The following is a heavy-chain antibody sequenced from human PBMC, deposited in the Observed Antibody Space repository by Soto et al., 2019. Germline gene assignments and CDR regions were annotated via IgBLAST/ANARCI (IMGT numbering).Heavy chain of an antibody. Sequence: QVQLVQSGAEVKKPGSSVKVSCKASGGTFSSYAISWVRQAPGHGLEWLGGIIPIFGTANYAQKFQGRVTITADESTSTAYMELSSLRSEDTAVYYCARGGAVIDYYDSSGYFPPHFDYWGQGTLVTVSS. D-gene: IGHD3-22*01. CDR2: IIPIFGTA. V-gene: IGHV1-69*01. CDR1: GGTFSSYA. J-gene: IGHJ4*02. CDR3: ARGGAVIDYYDSSGYFPPHFDY.